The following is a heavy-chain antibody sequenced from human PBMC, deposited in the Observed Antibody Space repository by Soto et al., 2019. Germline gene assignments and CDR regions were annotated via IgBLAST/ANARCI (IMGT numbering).Heavy chain of an antibody. D-gene: IGHD1-26*01. CDR3: ARGEGATSTAFDY. CDR2: IIPIFGTA. V-gene: IGHV1-69*12. Sequence: QVQLVQSGAEVKRPGSSVKVSCKASGGTFSSYAISWVRQAPGQGLEWMGGIIPIFGTANYAQKYQGRATIREDESTSTAYLELSSLRSEDPAVYCCARGEGATSTAFDYWGQGTLVTVSS. CDR1: GGTFSSYA. J-gene: IGHJ4*02.